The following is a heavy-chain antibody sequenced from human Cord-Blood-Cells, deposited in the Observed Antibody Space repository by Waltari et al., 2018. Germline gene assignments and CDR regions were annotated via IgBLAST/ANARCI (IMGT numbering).Heavy chain of an antibody. CDR3: ARDREKVVWSGYNWFDP. V-gene: IGHV7-4-1*02. D-gene: IGHD3-3*01. J-gene: IGHJ5*02. CDR1: GYTFTSYA. Sequence: QVQLVQSGSELKKPGASVKVSCKASGYTFTSYAMNWVRQAPGQGLEWMGWIHTNTGNPTYAQGFTCMFVFSLDTSVSTAYLQISSLKAEDTAVYYCARDREKVVWSGYNWFDPWGQGTLVTVSS. CDR2: IHTNTGNP.